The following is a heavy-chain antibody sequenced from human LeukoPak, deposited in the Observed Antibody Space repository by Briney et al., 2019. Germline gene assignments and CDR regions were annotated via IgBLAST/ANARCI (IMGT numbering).Heavy chain of an antibody. D-gene: IGHD1-1*01. V-gene: IGHV4-4*07. CDR1: GGSISSYY. Sequence: SETLSLTCTVSGGSISSYYWSWIRQPAGKGLEWIGRIYTSGSTTYNPSLKSRVTMSVDTSKNQFSLKLSSVTAEDTAVYYCARASGPTTPYYYGMDVWGQGTTVTVSS. CDR3: ARASGPTTPYYYGMDV. J-gene: IGHJ6*02. CDR2: IYTSGST.